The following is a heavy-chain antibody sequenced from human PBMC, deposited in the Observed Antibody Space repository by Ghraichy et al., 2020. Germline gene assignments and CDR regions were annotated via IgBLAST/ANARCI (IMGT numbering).Heavy chain of an antibody. CDR2: INHSGST. Sequence: SETLSLTCAVYGGSFSGYYWSWIRQPPGKGLEWIGEINHSGSTNYNPSLKSRVTISVDTSKNQFSLKLSSVTAADTAVYYCARGRRRRQLVFDYWGQGTLVTVSS. V-gene: IGHV4-34*01. CDR3: ARGRRRRQLVFDY. J-gene: IGHJ4*02. D-gene: IGHD6-6*01. CDR1: GGSFSGYY.